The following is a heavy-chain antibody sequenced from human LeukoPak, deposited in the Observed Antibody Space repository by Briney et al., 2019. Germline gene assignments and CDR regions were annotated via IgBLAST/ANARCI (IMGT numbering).Heavy chain of an antibody. D-gene: IGHD1-26*01. Sequence: PSETLSLTCTVSGYSISSGYYWGWIRQPPGKGLEWIGSIYHSGSTYYNPSLKSRVTISVDTSKNQFSLKLSSVTAADTAVYYCARHGYSGSYANWFDPWGQGTLVTVSS. CDR3: ARHGYSGSYANWFDP. V-gene: IGHV4-38-2*02. CDR2: IYHSGST. CDR1: GYSISSGYY. J-gene: IGHJ5*02.